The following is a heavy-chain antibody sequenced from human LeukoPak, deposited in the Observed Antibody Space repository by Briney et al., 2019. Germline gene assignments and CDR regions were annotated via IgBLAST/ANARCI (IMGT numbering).Heavy chain of an antibody. J-gene: IGHJ4*02. CDR3: ARGLVPGFLDY. CDR1: GFTFSSSW. V-gene: IGHV3-74*01. CDR2: INSDESIT. D-gene: IGHD4-11*01. Sequence: GGSRRLSSAASGFTFSSSWMYWVRQAPGKGLVWVSRINSDESITTYADSVKGRFTISRDNAKNTLYLQMNSLRVEDTAVYYCARGLVPGFLDYWGQGTPVTVSS.